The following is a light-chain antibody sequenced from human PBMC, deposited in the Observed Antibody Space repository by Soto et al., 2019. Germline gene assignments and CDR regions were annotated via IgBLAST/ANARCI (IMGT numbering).Light chain of an antibody. J-gene: IGLJ2*01. V-gene: IGLV2-14*01. CDR2: DVS. CDR1: SSDVGSYNY. CDR3: SSYTTSITHVV. Sequence: QSVLTQPASVSGSPGQSITISCTGTSSDVGSYNYVSWYQQYPGKAPKLMIYDVSNRPSGVSYRVSGSKSGNTASLTISGLQAEDEADYYCSSYTTSITHVVFGGGTKLTVL.